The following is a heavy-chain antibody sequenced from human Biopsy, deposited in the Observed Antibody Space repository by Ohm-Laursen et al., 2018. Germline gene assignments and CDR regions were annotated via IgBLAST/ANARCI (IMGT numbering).Heavy chain of an antibody. J-gene: IGHJ3*01. D-gene: IGHD3-3*01. CDR2: IYTIGDT. CDR1: GASMTGYF. CDR3: AREDEGLLRALDL. Sequence: SDTLSLTCTVSGASMTGYFWTWVRQPAGKGLEWIGHIYTIGDTTYNPSLESRVTMSLDTSKNQFSLKTASLTAADTAVYFCAREDEGLLRALDLWGQGTMVTVSS. V-gene: IGHV4-4*07.